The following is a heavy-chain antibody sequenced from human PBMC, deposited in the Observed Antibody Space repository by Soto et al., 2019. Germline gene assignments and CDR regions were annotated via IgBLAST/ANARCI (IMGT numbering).Heavy chain of an antibody. CDR3: ASVCPPARDWNYEIDY. CDR1: GFTFSSYG. J-gene: IGHJ4*02. V-gene: IGHV3-33*01. D-gene: IGHD1-7*01. Sequence: QVQLVESGGGVVQPGRSLRLSCAASGFTFSSYGMHWVRQAPGKGLEWVAVTWYDGSNKYYADSGKGRFTLSRDNSKNTLYLPVTSLSAEDTGVYYWASVCPPARDWNYEIDYWGQGTLVTVSS. CDR2: TWYDGSNK.